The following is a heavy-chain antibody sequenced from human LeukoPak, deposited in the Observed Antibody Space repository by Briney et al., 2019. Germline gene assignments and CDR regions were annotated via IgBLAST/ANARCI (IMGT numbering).Heavy chain of an antibody. CDR3: ARDRGSSWSCHDY. CDR1: GFTFSSYG. V-gene: IGHV3-33*01. Sequence: GGSLRLSCAASGFTFSSYGMHWVRQAPGKGLEWVAFIWYDGSNKYYADSVKGRFTISRDNAKNSLYLQMNSLRAEDTAVYYCARDRGSSWSCHDYWGQGTLVTVSS. CDR2: IWYDGSNK. J-gene: IGHJ4*02. D-gene: IGHD6-13*01.